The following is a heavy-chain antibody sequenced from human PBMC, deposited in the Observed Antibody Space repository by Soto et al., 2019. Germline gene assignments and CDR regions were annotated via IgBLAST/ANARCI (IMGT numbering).Heavy chain of an antibody. J-gene: IGHJ4*02. Sequence: QVQLVQSGAEAKKPGASVKVSCKASGYTFTSYYMHWVRQAPGQGLEWMGIINPSGGSTSYAQKFQGRVTMTRDTSTSTVYMERRSLRSEDTAVYYCARSLKGWFGELFLPDYWGQGSLVTVAS. CDR3: ARSLKGWFGELFLPDY. CDR1: GYTFTSYY. D-gene: IGHD3-10*01. CDR2: INPSGGST. V-gene: IGHV1-46*01.